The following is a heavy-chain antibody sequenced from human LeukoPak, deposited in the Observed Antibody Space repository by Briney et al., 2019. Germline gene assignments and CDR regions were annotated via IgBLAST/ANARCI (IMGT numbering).Heavy chain of an antibody. CDR1: GFTFSSYR. V-gene: IGHV3-9*01. D-gene: IGHD6-19*01. CDR3: AKAVAGRTYYFDY. J-gene: IGHJ4*02. Sequence: GGSLRLSCAASGFTFSSYRMNWVRQAPGKGLEWVSGISWNSGSIGYADSVKGRFTISRDNAKNSLYLQMNSLRAEDTALYYCAKAVAGRTYYFDYWGQGTLVTVSS. CDR2: ISWNSGSI.